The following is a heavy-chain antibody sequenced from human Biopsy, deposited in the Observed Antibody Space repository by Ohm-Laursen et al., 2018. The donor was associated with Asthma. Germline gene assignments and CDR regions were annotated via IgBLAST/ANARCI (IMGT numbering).Heavy chain of an antibody. D-gene: IGHD2-2*01. CDR3: AKDTLSSRWKWFDP. Sequence: SLRLSCTASGFAFDDSAMHWVRQAPGRGLEWVAGISWNSVTVDYAASVKGRFTISRDNAKNSLDLEMNSLRSEDTALYYCAKDTLSSRWKWFDPWGQGTMVNVST. V-gene: IGHV3-9*01. CDR2: ISWNSVTV. CDR1: GFAFDDSA. J-gene: IGHJ5*02.